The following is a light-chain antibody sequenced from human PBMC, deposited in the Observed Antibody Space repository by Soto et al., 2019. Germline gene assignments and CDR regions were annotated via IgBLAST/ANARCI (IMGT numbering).Light chain of an antibody. CDR1: QSISSY. CDR2: AAS. CDR3: QQSYNARG. J-gene: IGKJ1*01. V-gene: IGKV1-39*01. Sequence: DIQMTKSPCSLSASVGERVTVTCRASQSISSYLNWYQQKPGKAPKLLIYAASTLQSGVPSRFSGSGSGTDFTLTISSLQPEDFATYYCQQSYNARGFGQGTKVDIK.